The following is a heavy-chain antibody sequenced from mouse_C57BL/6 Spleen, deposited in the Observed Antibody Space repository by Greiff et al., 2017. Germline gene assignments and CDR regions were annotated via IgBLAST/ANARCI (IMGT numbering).Heavy chain of an antibody. D-gene: IGHD2-3*01. V-gene: IGHV1-82*01. CDR2: IYPGDGDT. Sequence: QVQLQQSGPELVKPGASVKISCKASGYAFSSSWMNWVKQRPGKGLEWIGRIYPGDGDTNYNGKFKGKATLTADKSSSTAYMQLSSVTSEDYAVYFCARGGDGYYFDYWGQGTTLTVSS. CDR3: ARGGDGYYFDY. CDR1: GYAFSSSW. J-gene: IGHJ2*01.